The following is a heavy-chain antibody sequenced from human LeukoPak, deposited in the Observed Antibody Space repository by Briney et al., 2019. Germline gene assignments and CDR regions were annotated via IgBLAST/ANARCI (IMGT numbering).Heavy chain of an antibody. CDR1: GFTFSSYA. Sequence: PGGSLRLSCAACGFTFSSYAMHWVRQAPGKGMEWVAVISYDGSNKYYADSVKGRFTISRDNSKNTLYLQTNSLRAEDTAVYYCARVLVVTTDYWGQGTLVTVSS. CDR3: ARVLVVTTDY. CDR2: ISYDGSNK. J-gene: IGHJ4*02. V-gene: IGHV3-30-3*01. D-gene: IGHD2-8*02.